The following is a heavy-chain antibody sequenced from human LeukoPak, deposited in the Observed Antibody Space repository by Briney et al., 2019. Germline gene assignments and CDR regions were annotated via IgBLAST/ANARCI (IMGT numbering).Heavy chain of an antibody. V-gene: IGHV3-7*01. Sequence: GGSLRLSCAASGFTFSDFWMSWARQAPRRGLEWVANIRQDGGDTNYVDSVKGRFTISRDNSKNTLYLQMNSLRAEDTAVYYCAREDWDDAFDIWGQGTMVTVSS. CDR3: AREDWDDAFDI. CDR1: GFTFSDFW. D-gene: IGHD3/OR15-3a*01. J-gene: IGHJ3*02. CDR2: IRQDGGDT.